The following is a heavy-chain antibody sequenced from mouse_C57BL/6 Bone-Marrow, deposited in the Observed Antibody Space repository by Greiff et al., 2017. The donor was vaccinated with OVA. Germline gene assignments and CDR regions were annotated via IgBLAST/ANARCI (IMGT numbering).Heavy chain of an antibody. CDR2: IDPSDSET. CDR1: GYTFTSYW. V-gene: IGHV1-52*01. CDR3: ARSEGVLLRSFDY. D-gene: IGHD1-1*01. Sequence: QVQLQQPGAELVRPGSSVKLSCKASGYTFTSYWMHWVKQRPIQGLEWIGNIDPSDSETHYNQKFKDKATLTVDKSSSTAYMQLSSLTSEDSAVYYCARSEGVLLRSFDYWGQGTTLTVSS. J-gene: IGHJ2*01.